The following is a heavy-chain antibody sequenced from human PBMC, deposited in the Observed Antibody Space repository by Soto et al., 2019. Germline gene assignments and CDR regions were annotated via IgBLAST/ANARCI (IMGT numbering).Heavy chain of an antibody. CDR3: ARREYCSGGSCSNWFDP. V-gene: IGHV1-18*01. CDR2: ISAYNGNT. D-gene: IGHD2-15*01. Sequence: ASVKVSCKASGYAFTSYGISWVRQAPGQGLEWMGWISAYNGNTNYAQKLQGRVTMTTDTSTSTAYMELRSLRSDDTAVYYCARREYCSGGSCSNWFDPWGQGTPVTVSS. CDR1: GYAFTSYG. J-gene: IGHJ5*02.